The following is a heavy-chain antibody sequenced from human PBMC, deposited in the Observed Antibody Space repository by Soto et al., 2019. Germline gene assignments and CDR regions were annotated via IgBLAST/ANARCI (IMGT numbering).Heavy chain of an antibody. D-gene: IGHD3-16*01. CDR2: INTRSGDT. J-gene: IGHJ4*02. Sequence: ASVKVSCKASGYTFSAYFINWVRQAPGQGLEWLGWINTRSGDTKYAQKFQGRVTLTRDTSVRTAYLELSSLRSDDTAVYHCAILGHDQPQALDYWCQAPLVTVSS. V-gene: IGHV1-2*02. CDR1: GYTFSAYF. CDR3: AILGHDQPQALDY.